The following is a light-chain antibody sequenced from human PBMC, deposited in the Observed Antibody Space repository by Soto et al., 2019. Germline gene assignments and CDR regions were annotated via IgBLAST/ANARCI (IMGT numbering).Light chain of an antibody. V-gene: IGKV1-13*02. J-gene: IGKJ5*01. Sequence: AIQVTQSPSSLSASVGDTVTITCRASQGISSAFAWYQQKPGKVPRLLIYDVFNLQSGVPSRFSGSGSGTDFTLTISRLQPEDFATYYCQQLETYPLTFDQGTRLEVK. CDR3: QQLETYPLT. CDR2: DVF. CDR1: QGISSA.